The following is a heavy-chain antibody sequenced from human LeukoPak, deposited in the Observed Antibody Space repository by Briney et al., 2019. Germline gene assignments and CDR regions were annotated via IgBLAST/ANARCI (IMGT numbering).Heavy chain of an antibody. CDR2: IYHSGST. D-gene: IGHD2-15*01. CDR3: ARRRVVAATLDAFDI. CDR1: GYSISSGYY. J-gene: IGHJ3*02. V-gene: IGHV4-38-2*01. Sequence: PSETLSLTCAVSGYSISSGYYWGWIRQPPGKGLEWLGSIYHSGSTYYNPSLKSRVTISVDTSKNQFSLKLSSVTAADTAVYYCARRRVVAATLDAFDIWGQGTMVTVSS.